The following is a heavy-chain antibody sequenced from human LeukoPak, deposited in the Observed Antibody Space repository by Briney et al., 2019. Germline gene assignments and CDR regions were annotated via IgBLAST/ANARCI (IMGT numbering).Heavy chain of an antibody. CDR3: ARESRRVGEGDFDY. CDR1: GFTFSSYS. Sequence: GGSLRLSCAASGFTFSSYSMNWVRQALGKGLEWVSSISSSSSYIYYADSVKGRFTISRDNAKNSLYLQMNSLRAEDTAVYYCARESRRVGEGDFDYWGQGTLVTVSS. CDR2: ISSSSSYI. V-gene: IGHV3-21*01. D-gene: IGHD1-26*01. J-gene: IGHJ4*02.